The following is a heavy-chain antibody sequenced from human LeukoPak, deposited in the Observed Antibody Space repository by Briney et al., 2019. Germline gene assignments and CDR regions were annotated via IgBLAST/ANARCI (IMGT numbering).Heavy chain of an antibody. CDR3: ARFIDSWNYDY. J-gene: IGHJ4*02. D-gene: IGHD1-7*01. CDR1: GYTFTANY. Sequence: ASVKVSCKASGYTFTANYMHWVRQAPGQGLEWMGWINPNSGDTNYAQNFQGRVTMIRDTSISTAYMELSRLRSDDTAVYYCARFIDSWNYDYWGQGTLVTVSS. CDR2: INPNSGDT. V-gene: IGHV1-2*02.